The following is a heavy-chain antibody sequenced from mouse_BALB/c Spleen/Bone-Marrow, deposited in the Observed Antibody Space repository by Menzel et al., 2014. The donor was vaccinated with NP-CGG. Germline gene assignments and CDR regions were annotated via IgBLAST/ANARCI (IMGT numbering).Heavy chain of an antibody. Sequence: EVKLMESGGDLVKPGGSLKLSCAASGFTFSSYGMSWVRQTPDKRLEWVATISSGGSYTYYPDSVKGRFTISRDNAKNTLYLQMSSLKSEDTAMYYCGRHEGGELWSLTYWGQGTLVTVSA. D-gene: IGHD1-1*02. J-gene: IGHJ3*01. CDR3: GRHEGGELWSLTY. CDR1: GFTFSSYG. CDR2: ISSGGSYT. V-gene: IGHV5-6*01.